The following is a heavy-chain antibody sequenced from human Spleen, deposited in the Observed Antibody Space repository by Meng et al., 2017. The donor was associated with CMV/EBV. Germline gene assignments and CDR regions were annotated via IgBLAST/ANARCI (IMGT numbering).Heavy chain of an antibody. J-gene: IGHJ5*02. Sequence: RSCMPWGRQAPGKGLEWVAFIRYDGSNKYYADSVKGRFTISRDNSKNTLYLQMNSLRAEDTAVYYCAKGSNLGYCSSTSCYGNWFDPWGQGTLVTVSS. CDR3: AKGSNLGYCSSTSCYGNWFDP. CDR1: RSC. D-gene: IGHD2-2*01. CDR2: IRYDGSNK. V-gene: IGHV3-30*02.